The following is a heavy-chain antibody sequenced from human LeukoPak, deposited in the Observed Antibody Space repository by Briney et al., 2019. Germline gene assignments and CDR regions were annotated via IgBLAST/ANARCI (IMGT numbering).Heavy chain of an antibody. V-gene: IGHV3-7*01. J-gene: IGHJ4*02. CDR2: IKKTGSET. Sequence: GGSLRLSCAASGFTFSHFWMSWVRQAPGKGLEWVAYIKKTGSETYYVDSVKGRFTITRDNTRSSLLLQMYSLRAEDTAVYYCARDAVYCSGGSCYPTYYFDYWGQGTLVTVSS. CDR3: ARDAVYCSGGSCYPTYYFDY. D-gene: IGHD2-15*01. CDR1: GFTFSHFW.